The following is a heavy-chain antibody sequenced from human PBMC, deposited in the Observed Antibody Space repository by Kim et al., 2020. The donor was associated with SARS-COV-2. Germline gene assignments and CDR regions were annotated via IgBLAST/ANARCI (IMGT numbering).Heavy chain of an antibody. CDR3: ARRDSSGWYASGWFDP. Sequence: SFQGQVTISADKSISTAYLQWSSLKASDTAMYYCARRDSSGWYASGWFDPWGQGTLVTVSS. V-gene: IGHV5-51*01. D-gene: IGHD6-19*01. J-gene: IGHJ5*02.